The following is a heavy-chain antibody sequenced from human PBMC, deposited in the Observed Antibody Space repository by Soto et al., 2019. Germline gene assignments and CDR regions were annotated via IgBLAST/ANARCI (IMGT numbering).Heavy chain of an antibody. Sequence: GASVKVSCKASGYTFTSYGIGWVRQAPGQGLEWMGWISAYNGNTNYAQKLQGRVTMTTNTSTSTAYMEMRSLRSDDTAVYYCARGVYCSGGSCYSNPHTFYYYYGMDVWGQGTTVTVS. J-gene: IGHJ6*02. D-gene: IGHD2-15*01. CDR3: ARGVYCSGGSCYSNPHTFYYYYGMDV. CDR2: ISAYNGNT. CDR1: GYTFTSYG. V-gene: IGHV1-18*01.